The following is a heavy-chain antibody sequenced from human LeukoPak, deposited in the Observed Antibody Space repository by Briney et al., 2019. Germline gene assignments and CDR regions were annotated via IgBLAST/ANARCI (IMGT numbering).Heavy chain of an antibody. D-gene: IGHD3-10*01. V-gene: IGHV1-2*02. CDR1: GYTFTDYY. Sequence: ASVKVSCKAYGYTFTDYYVHWVRQAPGQGLEWMGWIYPSTGGIQFAQKFQGRVTMTRDTSITTAYMELRGLRSDDTAVYYCARFDPPYYYGSGSYDAYWGQGTLVTVSS. CDR3: ARFDPPYYYGSGSYDAY. CDR2: IYPSTGGI. J-gene: IGHJ4*02.